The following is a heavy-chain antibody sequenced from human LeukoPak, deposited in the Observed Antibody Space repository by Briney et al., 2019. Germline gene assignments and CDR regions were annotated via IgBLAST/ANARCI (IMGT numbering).Heavy chain of an antibody. J-gene: IGHJ4*02. CDR3: ARDYGDHFPRADY. CDR1: GFTFSDYY. D-gene: IGHD4-17*01. CDR2: ISSSGSTI. Sequence: GGSLRLSCAAPGFTFSDYYMSWIRQAPGKGLEWVSYISSSGSTIYYADSVKGRFTISRGNAKNSLYLQMNSLRAEDTAVYYCARDYGDHFPRADYWGQGTLVTVSS. V-gene: IGHV3-11*01.